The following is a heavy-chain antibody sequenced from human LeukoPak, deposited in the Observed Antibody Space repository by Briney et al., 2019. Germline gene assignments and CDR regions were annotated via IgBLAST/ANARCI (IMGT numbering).Heavy chain of an antibody. Sequence: QSGRSLRLSCSASGFTFGDYAMSWVSQAPGKGLEWVGFIRSKAHGGTTEYAASVKGKFTISRDDSKSIAYLQMNSLKTEDTAVYYCTKSGSGWLDFFDCWGQGTLVTVSS. CDR2: IRSKAHGGTT. CDR3: TKSGSGWLDFFDC. D-gene: IGHD6-19*01. J-gene: IGHJ4*02. CDR1: GFTFGDYA. V-gene: IGHV3-49*04.